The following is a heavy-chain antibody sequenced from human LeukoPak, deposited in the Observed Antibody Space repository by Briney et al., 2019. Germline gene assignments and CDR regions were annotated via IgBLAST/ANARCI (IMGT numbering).Heavy chain of an antibody. D-gene: IGHD6-13*01. CDR1: SGSVRRGNYY. CDR3: ARHRYSSSWTHPYYFDY. J-gene: IGHJ4*02. CDR2: IYTSGTT. V-gene: IGHV4-61*02. Sequence: SETLSLTCTVSSGSVRRGNYYWTWIRQPAGSGLEWIGRIYTSGTTDYNPSLRTRVTISVDASRNQFSLNLSSVTAADTAVYYCARHRYSSSWTHPYYFDYWGQGTLVTVSS.